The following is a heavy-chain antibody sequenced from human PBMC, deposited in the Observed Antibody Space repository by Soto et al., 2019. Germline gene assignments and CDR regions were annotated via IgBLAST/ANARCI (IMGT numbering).Heavy chain of an antibody. CDR2: IYWDDDK. CDR1: GFSLSTSGVG. J-gene: IGHJ6*02. V-gene: IGHV2-5*02. Sequence: QITLKESGPTLVKPTQTLTLTCTFSGFSLSTSGVGVGWIRQPPGKALEWLALIYWDDDKRYSPSLKSRLTITKDTSKNQVVLTMTNMDPVDTATYYCAHRLGYGERYYYGMDVWGQGTTVTVSS. D-gene: IGHD4-17*01. CDR3: AHRLGYGERYYYGMDV.